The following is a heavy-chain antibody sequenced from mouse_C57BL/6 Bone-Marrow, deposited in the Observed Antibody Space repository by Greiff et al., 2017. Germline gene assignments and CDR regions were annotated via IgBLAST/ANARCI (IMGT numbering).Heavy chain of an antibody. J-gene: IGHJ2*01. CDR1: GYTFTDYY. V-gene: IGHV1-75*01. Sequence: VQLQQSGPELVKPGASVKISCKASGYTFTDYYINWVKQRPGQGLEWIGWIFPGSGSTYYNEKFKGKATLTVDKSSSTAYMLLSSLTSEDSAVYFCASTSQFITTVVDYWGQGTTLTVSS. CDR3: ASTSQFITTVVDY. D-gene: IGHD1-1*01. CDR2: IFPGSGST.